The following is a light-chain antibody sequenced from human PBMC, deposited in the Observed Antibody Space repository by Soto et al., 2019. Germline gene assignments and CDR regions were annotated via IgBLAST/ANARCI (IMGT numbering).Light chain of an antibody. CDR1: QSVSSTY. CDR2: GAS. Sequence: EIVLTQSPGTLSLSPGERATLSCRASQSVSSTYLAWYQQKPGQAPRLLIYGASSRATGIPDWFSGSGSGTAFTLTTSSLEPEDFAVYYCQQYESSPTTFGGGTKVEIK. CDR3: QQYESSPTT. J-gene: IGKJ4*01. V-gene: IGKV3-20*01.